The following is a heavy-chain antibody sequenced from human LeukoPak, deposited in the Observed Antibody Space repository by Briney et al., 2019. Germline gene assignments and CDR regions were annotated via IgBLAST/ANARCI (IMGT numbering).Heavy chain of an antibody. Sequence: SETLSLTCPGSGGSISSYYWRWIRQPAGKGLEWIGRIYTSGSTNYNPSLKSRVTMSVDTSKNQFSLKLSSVTAADTAVYYCARAGYSSGWYYFDYWGQGTLVTVSS. CDR2: IYTSGST. V-gene: IGHV4-4*07. D-gene: IGHD6-19*01. J-gene: IGHJ4*02. CDR1: GGSISSYY. CDR3: ARAGYSSGWYYFDY.